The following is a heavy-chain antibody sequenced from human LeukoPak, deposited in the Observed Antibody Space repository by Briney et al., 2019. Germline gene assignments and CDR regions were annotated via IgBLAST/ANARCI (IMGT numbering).Heavy chain of an antibody. Sequence: ASVKVSCKVSGYTLTELSMHWVRQAPGKGLEWMGGFDPEDGETIYAQKFQGRVTMTEDTSTDTAYMELSSLRSEDTAVYYCARGKGGITSNSVYFDYWGQGTLVTVSS. CDR3: ARGKGGITSNSVYFDY. J-gene: IGHJ4*02. CDR2: FDPEDGET. V-gene: IGHV1-24*01. CDR1: GYTLTELS. D-gene: IGHD1-14*01.